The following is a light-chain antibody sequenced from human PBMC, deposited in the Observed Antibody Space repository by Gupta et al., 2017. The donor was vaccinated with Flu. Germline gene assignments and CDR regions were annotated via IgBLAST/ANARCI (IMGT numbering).Light chain of an antibody. J-gene: IGLJ3*02. CDR2: VDSDGTR. Sequence: QVVLTHSPSASASLGDSVPLTCTLSSGPTTYAIAWHQQHPDKGPRYLMKVDSDGTRSKGDGIPDRCAGSSSGAARYLTIASLQSDDEDDYYCQTWGTGTRGFGGGTRLTVL. CDR3: QTWGTGTRG. CDR1: SGPTTYA. V-gene: IGLV4-69*01.